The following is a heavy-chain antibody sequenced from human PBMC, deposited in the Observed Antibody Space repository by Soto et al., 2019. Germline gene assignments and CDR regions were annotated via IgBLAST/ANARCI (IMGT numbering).Heavy chain of an antibody. Sequence: TVRNTCAVSGGAISGGVYYRSWIRQPPGKGLEWIAYIHNSVSTHYNPSLKSRVTISVDTSKNQFSLKLSSVTAADTAVYYCARSRYSGSYFFDYWGQGILVTVSS. V-gene: IGHV4-30-4*01. CDR2: IHNSVST. J-gene: IGHJ4*02. CDR3: ARSRYSGSYFFDY. CDR1: GGAISGGVYY. D-gene: IGHD1-26*01.